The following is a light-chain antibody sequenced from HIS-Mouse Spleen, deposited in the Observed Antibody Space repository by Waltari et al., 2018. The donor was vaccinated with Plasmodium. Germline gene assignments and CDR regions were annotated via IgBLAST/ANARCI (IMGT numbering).Light chain of an antibody. Sequence: SYELTQPPSLSVAPGQTASITCSGDKLGAKYACWYQQKPGQSPVLVLYQDSKRPSGIPERFSGSNSGNTATLTISGTQAMDEADYYCQAWDSSTVVFGGGTKLTVL. CDR3: QAWDSSTVV. CDR2: QDS. CDR1: KLGAKY. J-gene: IGLJ2*01. V-gene: IGLV3-1*01.